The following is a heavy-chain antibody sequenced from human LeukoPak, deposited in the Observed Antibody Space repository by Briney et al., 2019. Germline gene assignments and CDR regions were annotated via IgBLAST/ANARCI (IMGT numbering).Heavy chain of an antibody. Sequence: ASVKVSCKASGYTFTSFDFNWVRQATGQGLEWMGWMKSNNGHTGYAQKFQGRVTMTRDTSISTAYMELSSLRSEDTAVYYCARGRKGYSYAQYYFDYWGQGTLVTVSS. CDR1: GYTFTSFD. CDR2: MKSNNGHT. V-gene: IGHV1-8*01. D-gene: IGHD5-18*01. CDR3: ARGRKGYSYAQYYFDY. J-gene: IGHJ4*02.